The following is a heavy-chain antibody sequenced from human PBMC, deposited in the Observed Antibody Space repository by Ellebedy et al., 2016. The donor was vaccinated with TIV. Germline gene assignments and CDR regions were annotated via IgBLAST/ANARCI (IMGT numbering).Heavy chain of an antibody. D-gene: IGHD6-13*01. Sequence: PGGSLRLSCAASGFTFSSYAMSWVRQAPGKGLEWVSAISGSGGSTYYADSVKGRFTTSRDNSKNTLYLQMNSLRAEDTAVYYCAGTSGAAAGYYYYYGMDVWGQGTTVTVSS. CDR2: ISGSGGST. CDR1: GFTFSSYA. CDR3: AGTSGAAAGYYYYYGMDV. V-gene: IGHV3-23*01. J-gene: IGHJ6*02.